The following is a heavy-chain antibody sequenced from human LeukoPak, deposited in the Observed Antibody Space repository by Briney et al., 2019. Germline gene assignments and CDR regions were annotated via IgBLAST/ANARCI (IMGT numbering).Heavy chain of an antibody. CDR2: ISSNGGST. J-gene: IGHJ3*02. V-gene: IGHV3-64D*06. D-gene: IGHD3-10*01. CDR1: GFTFSSYA. CDR3: VNLGSGSYRGINDAFDI. Sequence: GGSLRLSCSASGFTFSSYAMHWVRQAPGKGLEYVSAISSNGGSTYYAESVKGRFTISRDNSKNTLYLQMSSLRAEDTAVYYCVNLGSGSYRGINDAFDIWGQGTMVTVSS.